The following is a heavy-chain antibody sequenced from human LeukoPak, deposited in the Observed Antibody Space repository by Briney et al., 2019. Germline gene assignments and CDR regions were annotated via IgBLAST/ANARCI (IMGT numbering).Heavy chain of an antibody. D-gene: IGHD3-22*01. CDR2: IYYSGST. CDR3: ARGRKTCYYDSSGYYSYYGMDV. CDR1: GGSISSYY. Sequence: SETLSLTCTVSGGSISSYYWSWIRQPPGKGLEWIGYIYYSGSTNYNPSLKSRVTISVDTSKNQFSLKLSSVTAADTAVYYCARGRKTCYYDSSGYYSYYGMDVWGQGTTVTVSS. V-gene: IGHV4-59*01. J-gene: IGHJ6*02.